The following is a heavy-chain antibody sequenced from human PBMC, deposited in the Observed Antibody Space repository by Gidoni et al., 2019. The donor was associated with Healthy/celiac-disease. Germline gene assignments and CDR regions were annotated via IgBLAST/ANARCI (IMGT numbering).Heavy chain of an antibody. Sequence: QLQLQESGSGLVKPSETLSLTCTVSGGSISSSSYYWGWIRQPPGKGLEWIGSIYYSGSTYYNPSLKSRVTISVDTSKNQFSLKLSSVTAADTAVYYCARDPYCGGDCYSGEFDYWGQGTLVTVSS. D-gene: IGHD2-21*02. CDR2: IYYSGST. CDR3: ARDPYCGGDCYSGEFDY. V-gene: IGHV4-39*07. CDR1: GGSISSSSYY. J-gene: IGHJ4*02.